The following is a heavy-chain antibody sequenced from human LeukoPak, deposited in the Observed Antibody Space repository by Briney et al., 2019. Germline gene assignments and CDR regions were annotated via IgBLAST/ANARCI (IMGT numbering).Heavy chain of an antibody. D-gene: IGHD2-2*01. Sequence: GSLRLSCAASGFTFSSYWMHWVREAPGKGLLWVSRINSDGSSTSYADSVKGRFTISRDNAKNTLYLQMNSLRAEDTAVYYCARDCYCSSTSCYAPDAFDIWGQGTMVTVSS. CDR1: GFTFSSYW. J-gene: IGHJ3*02. CDR2: INSDGSST. CDR3: ARDCYCSSTSCYAPDAFDI. V-gene: IGHV3-74*01.